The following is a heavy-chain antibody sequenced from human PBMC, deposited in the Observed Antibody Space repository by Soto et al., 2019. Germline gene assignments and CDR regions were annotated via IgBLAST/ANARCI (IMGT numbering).Heavy chain of an antibody. Sequence: ASVKVSCKASGNTFTSYDINWVRQATGHGLEWMGWINPNSGNIGYAQKFQGRVTMTRDTAIRTAYMEVSRLRSDDTAVYYCARGRASGSYYLLDYWRQGTLVAVSS. CDR2: INPNSGNI. V-gene: IGHV1-8*01. CDR1: GNTFTSYD. J-gene: IGHJ4*02. CDR3: ARGRASGSYYLLDY. D-gene: IGHD3-10*01.